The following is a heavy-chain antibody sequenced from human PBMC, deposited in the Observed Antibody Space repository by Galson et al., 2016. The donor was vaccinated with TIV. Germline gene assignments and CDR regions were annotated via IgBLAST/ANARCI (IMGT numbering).Heavy chain of an antibody. V-gene: IGHV5-51*01. D-gene: IGHD6-25*01. Sequence: DSDTRYSPSFQGQVTISADKSISTAYLQWNSLKASDSAIYYCARERDSGYAYYFDFWGQGTLVTVSS. CDR2: DSDT. J-gene: IGHJ4*02. CDR3: ARERDSGYAYYFDF.